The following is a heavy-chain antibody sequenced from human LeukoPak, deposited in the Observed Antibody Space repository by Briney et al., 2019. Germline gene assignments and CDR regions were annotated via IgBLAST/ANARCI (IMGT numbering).Heavy chain of an antibody. D-gene: IGHD5-12*01. CDR3: ARGPSGYHNT. CDR2: IRFDGSHK. Sequence: GGSLRLSCAASGFTFSNYGMFWFRQATGKGLDWVSFIRFDGSHKYYADSVKGRFTISRDNSKNTVYLQMDSLRAEDTALYYCARGPSGYHNTGGQGTLVTVSS. J-gene: IGHJ4*02. V-gene: IGHV3-30*02. CDR1: GFTFSNYG.